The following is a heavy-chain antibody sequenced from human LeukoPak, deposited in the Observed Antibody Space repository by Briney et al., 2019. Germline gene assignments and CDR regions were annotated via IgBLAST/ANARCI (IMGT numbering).Heavy chain of an antibody. CDR3: ARLTTATGGDS. Sequence: GGPLRLSCAATRFTFSDYWMHWVHQPPGKGLVWVSRINSDGSSTSYADSVKGRFTISRDNAKSILYLEMISLRVEDTAVYYCARLTTATGGDSWGQGTLVTVSS. J-gene: IGHJ4*02. V-gene: IGHV3-74*01. CDR2: INSDGSST. D-gene: IGHD7-27*01. CDR1: RFTFSDYW.